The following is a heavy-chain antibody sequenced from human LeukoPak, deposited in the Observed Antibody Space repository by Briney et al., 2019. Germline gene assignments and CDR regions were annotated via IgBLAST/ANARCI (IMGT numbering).Heavy chain of an antibody. CDR1: GFTFSSYA. V-gene: IGHV3-23*01. D-gene: IGHD2-2*01. CDR2: ISGSGGST. J-gene: IGHJ4*02. Sequence: PGGSLRLSCAASGFTFSSYAMTWVRQAPGKRLEWVSAISGSGGSTYYADSVKGRLTISRDNAKNSLYLQMNSLRAEDTAVYYCARDYGDIVVVPAAAIDYWGQGTLVTVSS. CDR3: ARDYGDIVVVPAAAIDY.